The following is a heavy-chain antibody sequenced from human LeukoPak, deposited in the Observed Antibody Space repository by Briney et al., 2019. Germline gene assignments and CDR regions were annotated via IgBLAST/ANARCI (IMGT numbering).Heavy chain of an antibody. CDR2: INTDGSST. CDR1: GFTFSSYS. V-gene: IGHV3-74*01. CDR3: ARERRDDFWSGHGGWFDP. J-gene: IGHJ5*02. Sequence: GGSLRLSCAASGFTFSSYSMNWVRQAPGKGLVWVSRINTDGSSTSYADSVKGRFTISRDNAKNTLYLQMNSLRAEDTAVYYCARERRDDFWSGHGGWFDPWGQGTLVTVSS. D-gene: IGHD3-3*01.